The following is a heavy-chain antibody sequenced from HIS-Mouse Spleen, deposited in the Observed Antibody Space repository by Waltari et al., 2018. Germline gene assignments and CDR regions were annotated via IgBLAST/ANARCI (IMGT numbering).Heavy chain of an antibody. D-gene: IGHD2-8*01. J-gene: IGHJ5*02. CDR2: IYHSGST. Sequence: QVQLQESGPGLVKPSETLSLTCTVSGYSISSCYYCGWIRQPPGKGLEWIGSIYHSGSTYYNPSIKSRVTISVDTSKNQFSLKLSSVTAADTAVYYCARGRMVYATSWFDPWGQGTLVTVSS. V-gene: IGHV4-38-2*02. CDR1: GYSISSCYY. CDR3: ARGRMVYATSWFDP.